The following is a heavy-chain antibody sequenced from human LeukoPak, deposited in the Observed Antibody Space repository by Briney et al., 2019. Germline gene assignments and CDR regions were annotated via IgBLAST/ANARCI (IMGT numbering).Heavy chain of an antibody. J-gene: IGHJ4*02. CDR3: ARDHHVVDIVATIVY. CDR1: GYTFVNYD. V-gene: IGHV1-46*01. CDR2: INPSGGST. D-gene: IGHD5-12*01. Sequence: ASVKVSCKASGYTFVNYDINWVRQATGQGLEWMGIINPSGGSTSYAQKFQGRVTMTRDMSTGTVYMELSSLRSEDTAVYYCARDHHVVDIVATIVYWGQGTLVTVSS.